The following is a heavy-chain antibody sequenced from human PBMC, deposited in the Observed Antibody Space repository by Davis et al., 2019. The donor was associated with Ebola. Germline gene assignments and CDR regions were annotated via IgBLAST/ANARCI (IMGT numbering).Heavy chain of an antibody. CDR3: ARFLVGKYFYYYGMDV. CDR2: ISYDGSNK. V-gene: IGHV3-30-3*01. D-gene: IGHD1-1*01. CDR1: GFTFSSYA. Sequence: PGGSLRLSCAASGFTFSSYAMHWVRQAPGKGLEWVAVISYDGSNKYYADSVKGRFTISRDNAKNSLYLQMNSLRAEDTAVYYCARFLVGKYFYYYGMDVWGQGTTVTVSS. J-gene: IGHJ6*02.